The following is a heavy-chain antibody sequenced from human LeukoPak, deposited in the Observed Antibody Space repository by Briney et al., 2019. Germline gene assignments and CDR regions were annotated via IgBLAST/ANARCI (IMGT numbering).Heavy chain of an antibody. CDR3: ARPARIAAAAPPDY. V-gene: IGHV3-30-3*01. J-gene: IGHJ4*02. CDR2: ISYDGSNK. CDR1: GFTFSSYA. D-gene: IGHD6-13*01. Sequence: GGSLRLSCAASGFTFSSYAMHWVRQAPGKGLEWVAVISYDGSNKYYADSVKGRFTISRDNSKNTLYLQMNSLRAEDTAVYYCARPARIAAAAPPDYWGQGTLATVSS.